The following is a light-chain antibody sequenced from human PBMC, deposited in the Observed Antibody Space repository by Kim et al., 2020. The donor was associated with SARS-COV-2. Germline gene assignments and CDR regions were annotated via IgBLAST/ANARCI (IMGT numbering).Light chain of an antibody. CDR2: TNN. CDR3: ATWDDSLSGRV. J-gene: IGLJ2*01. CDR1: SSNIGRNY. V-gene: IGLV1-47*02. Sequence: ELTQPPSASGTPGQRVTISCSGGSSNIGRNYVMWYQQLPGTAPKLLIFTNNQRPSGVPDRFSGSKSGTSASLAISGLRSEDEADYYCATWDDSLSGRVFGGGTQLTVL.